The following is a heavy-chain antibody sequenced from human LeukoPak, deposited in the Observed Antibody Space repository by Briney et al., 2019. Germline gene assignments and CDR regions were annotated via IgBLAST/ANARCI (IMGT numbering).Heavy chain of an antibody. CDR3: ARASRAYGISWPPDY. D-gene: IGHD6-13*01. V-gene: IGHV3-30-3*01. CDR1: GFTFSSYA. J-gene: IGHJ4*02. Sequence: GGSLRLSCAASGFTFSSYAMHWVRQAPGKGLEWVSVISYDGSNKYYADSVKGRFTISRDNSKNTLYLQMKSLRAEDTAVYYCARASRAYGISWPPDYWGQGTLVTVSS. CDR2: ISYDGSNK.